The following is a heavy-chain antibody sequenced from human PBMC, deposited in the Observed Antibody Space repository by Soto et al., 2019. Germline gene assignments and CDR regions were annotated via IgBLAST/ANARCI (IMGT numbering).Heavy chain of an antibody. D-gene: IGHD2-15*01. J-gene: IGHJ3*01. CDR3: TRQDPVNVVENEAYDF. CDR1: GFTFSDSA. V-gene: IGHV3-73*01. Sequence: EVQLVESGGGLVQPGGSLKLSCAASGFTFSDSAMHWVRQAPGKGLEWVGRTRSRSNNYAPEYGASVKGRFTISRDASKKTVYLQMNSLKTEDTAMYYCTRQDPVNVVENEAYDFWGQGTMVTVSS. CDR2: TRSRSNNYAP.